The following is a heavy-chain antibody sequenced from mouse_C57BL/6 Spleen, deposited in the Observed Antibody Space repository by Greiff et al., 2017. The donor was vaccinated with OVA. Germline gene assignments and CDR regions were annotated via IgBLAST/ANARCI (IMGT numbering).Heavy chain of an antibody. D-gene: IGHD1-1*01. CDR2: IYPSDSEN. V-gene: IGHV1-61*01. J-gene: IGHJ1*03. Sequence: QVQLQQPGAELVRPGSSVKLSCKASGYTFTSYWMDWVKQRPGQGLEWIGNIYPSDSENHYNQKFKDKATLTVDKSSSTAYMQLSSLTAEDSAVYYCARKLYYAWYFDVWGTGTTVTVSS. CDR1: GYTFTSYW. CDR3: ARKLYYAWYFDV.